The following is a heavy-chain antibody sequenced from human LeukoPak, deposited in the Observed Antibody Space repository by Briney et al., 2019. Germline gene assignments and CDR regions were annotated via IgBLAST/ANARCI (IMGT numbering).Heavy chain of an antibody. J-gene: IGHJ3*02. Sequence: GASVKVSCKASGYTFTSYYMHWVRQAPGQGLEWMGIINPSGGSTSYAQKFQGRVTMTRDTSISTAYMELSSLRSEDTAVYYCARLVGATWGAFDIWGQGTMVTVSS. V-gene: IGHV1-46*01. D-gene: IGHD1-26*01. CDR1: GYTFTSYY. CDR2: INPSGGST. CDR3: ARLVGATWGAFDI.